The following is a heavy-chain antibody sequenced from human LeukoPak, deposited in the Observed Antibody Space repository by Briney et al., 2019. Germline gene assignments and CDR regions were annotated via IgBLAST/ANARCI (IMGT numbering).Heavy chain of an antibody. V-gene: IGHV4-31*03. D-gene: IGHD3-3*01. Sequence: SQTLSLTCTVSGGSISSGGYYWSWIRQHPGKGLEWIGYIYYSGSTYYNPSPKSRVTISVDTSKNQFSLKLSSVTAADTAVYYCARASRSGYSPKEDYWGQGTLVTVSS. J-gene: IGHJ4*02. CDR2: IYYSGST. CDR1: GGSISSGGYY. CDR3: ARASRSGYSPKEDY.